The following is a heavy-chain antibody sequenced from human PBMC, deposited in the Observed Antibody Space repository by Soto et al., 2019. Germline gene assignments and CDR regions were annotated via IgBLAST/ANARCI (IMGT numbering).Heavy chain of an antibody. V-gene: IGHV4-31*03. Sequence: SETLSLTCTVSGGSISSGGYYWSWIRQHPGKGLEWIGYIDYSGSTDYNPSLKSRVTISVDTSKNLFSLKVSSVTAADTAVYYCARAPRYFDILTGSYYFDYWGQGTLVTVSS. J-gene: IGHJ4*02. CDR1: GGSISSGGYY. CDR3: ARAPRYFDILTGSYYFDY. CDR2: IDYSGST. D-gene: IGHD3-9*01.